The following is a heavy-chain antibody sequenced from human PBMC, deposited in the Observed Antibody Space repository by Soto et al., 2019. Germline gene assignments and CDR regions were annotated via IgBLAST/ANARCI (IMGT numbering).Heavy chain of an antibody. D-gene: IGHD2-15*01. Sequence: QVQLVQSGAEVKQPGSSVKVSCKASGGTFSSYAISWVRQAPGQGLEWMGGIIPIFGTANYAQKFQGRVTITADESTSTAYMELSSLRSEDTAVYYCARVEGYCSGGSCYLAYWGQGTLVTVSS. J-gene: IGHJ4*02. CDR2: IIPIFGTA. CDR3: ARVEGYCSGGSCYLAY. CDR1: GGTFSSYA. V-gene: IGHV1-69*01.